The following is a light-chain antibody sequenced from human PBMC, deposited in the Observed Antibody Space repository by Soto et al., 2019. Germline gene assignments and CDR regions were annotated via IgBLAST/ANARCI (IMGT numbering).Light chain of an antibody. CDR3: QQYESYPIT. Sequence: DIQMTQSPSTLSASVGDRVTITCRASQSVGSWLAWFQQKPGKAPKLLIYQASILQSGVPSRFSGSGSGTELTLTISSLQPEDFATYYCQQYESYPITLCQGTRLENK. CDR2: QAS. J-gene: IGKJ5*01. V-gene: IGKV1-5*03. CDR1: QSVGSW.